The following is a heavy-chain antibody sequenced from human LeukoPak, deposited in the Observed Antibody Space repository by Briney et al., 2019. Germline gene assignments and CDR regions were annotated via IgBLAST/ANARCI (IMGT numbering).Heavy chain of an antibody. V-gene: IGHV5-51*01. J-gene: IGHJ6*02. CDR1: GYSFTSYW. CDR2: IYPGDSDT. Sequence: GESLKISCKGSGYSFTSYWIGWVRQMPGKGLEWMGIIYPGDSDTRYSPSFQGQVTISADKSISTAYLQWSSLKASDTAMYYCAMSGYGSQYYYYGMDVWGQGTTVTVSS. D-gene: IGHD5-12*01. CDR3: AMSGYGSQYYYYGMDV.